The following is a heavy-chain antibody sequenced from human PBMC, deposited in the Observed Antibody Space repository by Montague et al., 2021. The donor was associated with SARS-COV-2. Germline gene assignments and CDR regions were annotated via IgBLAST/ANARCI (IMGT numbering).Heavy chain of an antibody. Sequence: SETLSLTCTVSGGSISSYYWSWIRQPPGKGLEWIGYIYYSGSTNYNPSLKSRVTISVETSKNQFSLKLSSVTAADTAVYSCARVVGDYDFWSGQYYYYYYMDVWGKGTTVTVSS. CDR3: ARVVGDYDFWSGQYYYYYYMDV. D-gene: IGHD3-3*01. CDR1: GGSISSYY. J-gene: IGHJ6*03. CDR2: IYYSGST. V-gene: IGHV4-59*01.